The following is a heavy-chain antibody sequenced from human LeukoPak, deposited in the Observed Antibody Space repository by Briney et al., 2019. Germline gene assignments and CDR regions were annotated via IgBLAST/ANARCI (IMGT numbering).Heavy chain of an antibody. J-gene: IGHJ5*02. CDR1: GYTFTSYY. CDR2: MNPNSGNT. CDR3: ARVPLPYNWFDP. V-gene: IGHV1-8*03. Sequence: ASVKVSCKASGYTFTSYYMHWVRQATGQGLEWMGWMNPNSGNTGYAQKFQGRVTITADESTSTAYMELSSLRSEDTAVYYCARVPLPYNWFDPWGQGTLVTVSS.